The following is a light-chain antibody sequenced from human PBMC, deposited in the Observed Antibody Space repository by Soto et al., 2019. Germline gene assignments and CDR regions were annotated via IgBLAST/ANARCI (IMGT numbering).Light chain of an antibody. CDR2: GAS. J-gene: IGKJ4*01. V-gene: IGKV3-15*01. Sequence: EIVMTQSPATLSVSPGERATLSCRASQSISTNLGWYQQKPGQAPRLLIYGASTRATGNPARFSGSGSGTEFTLTISSLQSEDFAVYYCYQYNNWPRALTFGGGTKVEIK. CDR1: QSISTN. CDR3: YQYNNWPRALT.